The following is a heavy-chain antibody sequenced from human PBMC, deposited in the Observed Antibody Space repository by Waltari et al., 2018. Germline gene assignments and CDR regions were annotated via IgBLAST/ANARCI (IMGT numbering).Heavy chain of an antibody. J-gene: IGHJ4*02. V-gene: IGHV1-2*02. CDR1: GYTFTAYY. CDR3: ARDRTRVFDY. CDR2: INPNSGET. Sequence: QVQLVQSGAEVKKPGASVKVSCWASGYTFTAYYIHWVRQAPGQGLEWVGWINPNSGETYYAQKFEGRVTMTSNTSMYTAYMDLSRLRSDDTATYYCARDRTRVFDYWGQGTLVTVSS.